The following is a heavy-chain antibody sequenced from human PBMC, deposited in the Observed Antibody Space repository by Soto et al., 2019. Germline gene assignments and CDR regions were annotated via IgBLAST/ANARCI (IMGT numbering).Heavy chain of an antibody. CDR1: GFTFSSYW. J-gene: IGHJ5*02. D-gene: IGHD1-1*01. CDR3: ARDTALYPDPDYGGNPISPYSNNWNAGWFGP. CDR2: IKQDGSEK. Sequence: PGGSLRLSCAASGFTFSSYWMSWVRQAPGKGLEWVANIKQDGSEKYYVDSVKGRFTISRDNAKNSLYLQMNSLRAEDTAVYYCARDTALYPDPDYGGNPISPYSNNWNAGWFGPWGQGALVTVSS. V-gene: IGHV3-7*05.